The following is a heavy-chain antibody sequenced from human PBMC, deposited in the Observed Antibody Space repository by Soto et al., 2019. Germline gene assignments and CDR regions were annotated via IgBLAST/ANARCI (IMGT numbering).Heavy chain of an antibody. CDR3: ARSKGYYYYGMDV. Sequence: LSLTCTVSGGSISSYYWSWIRQPPGKGLEWIGYIYYSGSTNYNPSLKSRVTISVDTSKNQFSLKLSSVTAADTAVYYCARSKGYYYYGMDVWGQGTTVTVSS. CDR2: IYYSGST. J-gene: IGHJ6*02. V-gene: IGHV4-59*08. CDR1: GGSISSYY.